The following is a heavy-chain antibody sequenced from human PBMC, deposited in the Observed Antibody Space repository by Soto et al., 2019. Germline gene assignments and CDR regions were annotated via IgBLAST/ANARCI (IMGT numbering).Heavy chain of an antibody. Sequence: GGSLRLSCRGSEFTFSNDWMHWVRQAPGKGLVWVSRVNSDGSSTSYADSVKGRFSISRDNAKNTLYLQMNSLRAEDTAVYYCAREIFYWGQGTLVTVSS. J-gene: IGHJ4*02. V-gene: IGHV3-74*01. CDR2: VNSDGSST. CDR1: EFTFSNDW. CDR3: AREIFY. D-gene: IGHD2-15*01.